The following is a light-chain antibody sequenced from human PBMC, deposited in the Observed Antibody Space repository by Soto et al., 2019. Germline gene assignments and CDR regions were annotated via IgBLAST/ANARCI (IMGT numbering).Light chain of an antibody. V-gene: IGKV3-20*01. J-gene: IGKJ2*01. Sequence: EIVLTQSPGTLSLSPGEIATLSCRASQSVSSSYLAWYQQKPGQAPRLLIYGASSRATGIPDRFSGSGSGTDFTLTISRLEPEDFAVYYCQQYGSSQGYTFGQGAKLEIK. CDR1: QSVSSSY. CDR3: QQYGSSQGYT. CDR2: GAS.